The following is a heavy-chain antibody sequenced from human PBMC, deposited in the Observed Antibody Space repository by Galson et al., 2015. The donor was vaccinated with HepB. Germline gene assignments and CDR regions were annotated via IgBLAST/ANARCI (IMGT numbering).Heavy chain of an antibody. J-gene: IGHJ4*02. CDR1: GFTFANYV. V-gene: IGHV3-23*01. Sequence: SLRLSCAASGFTFANYVMNWVRQAPGKGLEWVSSISGSGGSTYYRGSFKGRFTISRDNSKNTVYLQMKSLRADDTAVYYCAKNSGSNWFVPHHFDSWGQGTLVTVSS. CDR2: ISGSGGST. CDR3: AKNSGSNWFVPHHFDS. D-gene: IGHD6-13*01.